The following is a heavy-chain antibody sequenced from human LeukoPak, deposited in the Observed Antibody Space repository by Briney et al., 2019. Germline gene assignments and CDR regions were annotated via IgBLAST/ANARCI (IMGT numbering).Heavy chain of an antibody. J-gene: IGHJ4*02. CDR1: GFTFSSYW. V-gene: IGHV3-7*03. CDR3: ASATQQLVFYW. Sequence: GGSLRLSCAASGFTFSSYWMNWARQAPGKGLEWVASINHNGNVNYYVDSVKGRFTISRDNAKNSLYLQMSNLRAEDTAVYFCASATQQLVFYWWGQGTLVTVSS. CDR2: INHNGNVN. D-gene: IGHD6-13*01.